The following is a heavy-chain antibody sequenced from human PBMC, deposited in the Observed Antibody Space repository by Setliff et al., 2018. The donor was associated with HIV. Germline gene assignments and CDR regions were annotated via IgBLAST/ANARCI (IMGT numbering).Heavy chain of an antibody. CDR2: ISSSGTTI. D-gene: IGHD3-3*01. CDR1: GFTFSDYY. J-gene: IGHJ4*02. CDR3: ARDVSWRVRTYIDY. V-gene: IGHV3-11*04. Sequence: PGGSLRLSCAASGFTFSDYYMSWIRQAPGKGLEWVSYISSSGTTIYYADSVKGRFTISRDNAKNSLYLQMNSLRAEDTAVYYCARDVSWRVRTYIDYWGQGALVTVSS.